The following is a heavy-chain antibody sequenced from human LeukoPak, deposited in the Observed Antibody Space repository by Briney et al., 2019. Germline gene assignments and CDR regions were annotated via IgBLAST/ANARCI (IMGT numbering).Heavy chain of an antibody. D-gene: IGHD3-9*01. CDR1: GGSFSGYY. CDR2: INNSGST. V-gene: IGHV4-34*01. CDR3: ARDLNYVYFDCLLLQGDAFDI. Sequence: PSETLSLTCAVYGGSFSGYYWSWIRQPPGKGLEWIGEINNSGSTNYNPSLKSRVTISVDKSKNQFSLKLSSVTAADTAVYYCARDLNYVYFDCLLLQGDAFDIWGQGTMVTVSS. J-gene: IGHJ3*02.